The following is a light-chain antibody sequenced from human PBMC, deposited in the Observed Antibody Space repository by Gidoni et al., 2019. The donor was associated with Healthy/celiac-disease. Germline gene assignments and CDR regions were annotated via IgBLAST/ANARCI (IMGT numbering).Light chain of an antibody. CDR2: DAS. Sequence: EIVLTQSPATLSLSPGEIATLSCRASQSVSSYLAWYQQKPGQAPRLLIYDASNRATGIPARFSGSGSGTDFTLTISSLEPEDFAVYYCQQRSNWPLFTFGPGTKADIK. CDR1: QSVSSY. V-gene: IGKV3-11*01. CDR3: QQRSNWPLFT. J-gene: IGKJ3*01.